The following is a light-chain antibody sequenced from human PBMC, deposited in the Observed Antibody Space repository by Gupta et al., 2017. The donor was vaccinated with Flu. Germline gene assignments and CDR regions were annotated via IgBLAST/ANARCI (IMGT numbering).Light chain of an antibody. CDR2: AAS. CDR3: QHGNNFPLT. CDR1: HGCRSQ. V-gene: IGKV1-12*01. Sequence: TSVSAAGRDRVTITARASHGCRSQVCWYQKKPGKAPKLLNYAASRLQRGAPCRCSGRGCGTVSPLTISSLQADDVATYYWQHGNNFPLTFGGGTKVEIK. J-gene: IGKJ4*01.